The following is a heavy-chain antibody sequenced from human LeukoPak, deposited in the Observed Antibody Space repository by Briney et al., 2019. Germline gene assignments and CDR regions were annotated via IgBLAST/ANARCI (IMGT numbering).Heavy chain of an antibody. V-gene: IGHV3-21*04. J-gene: IGHJ4*02. CDR3: ATCIAVAGTFDY. CDR2: ISSSSSYI. CDR1: GFPFSSYW. D-gene: IGHD6-19*01. Sequence: GGSLRLSCAASGFPFSSYWMSWVRQAPGKGLEWVSSISSSSSYIYYADSVKGRFTISRDNSKNTLYLQMNSLRAEDTAVYYCATCIAVAGTFDYWGQGTLVTVSS.